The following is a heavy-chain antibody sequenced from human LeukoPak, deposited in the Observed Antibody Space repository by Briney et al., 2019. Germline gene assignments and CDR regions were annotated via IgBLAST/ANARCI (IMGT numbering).Heavy chain of an antibody. V-gene: IGHV1-18*01. D-gene: IGHD5-18*01. CDR3: ARDSGGYSYGYYYYYGMDV. Sequence: ASVKVSCKASGYTFTSYGISWVRQAPGQGLEWMGWISAYNGNTNYAQKLQGRVTMTTDTSTSTAYMELRSLRSEDTAVYYCARDSGGYSYGYYYYYGMDVWGQGTTVTVSS. CDR1: GYTFTSYG. J-gene: IGHJ6*02. CDR2: ISAYNGNT.